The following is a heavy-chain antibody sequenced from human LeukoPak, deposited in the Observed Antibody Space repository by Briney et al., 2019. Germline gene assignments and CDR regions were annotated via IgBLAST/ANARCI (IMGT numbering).Heavy chain of an antibody. V-gene: IGHV1-8*01. D-gene: IGHD2-15*01. CDR3: ARGRGDIVVVVADY. J-gene: IGHJ4*02. CDR2: MNPNSGNT. CDR1: GYTFTSYD. Sequence: ASVKVFCKASGYTFTSYDINWVRQATGQGLEWMGWMNPNSGNTGYAQKFQGRVTMTRNTSISTAYMELSSLRSEDTAVYYCARGRGDIVVVVADYWGQGTLVTVSS.